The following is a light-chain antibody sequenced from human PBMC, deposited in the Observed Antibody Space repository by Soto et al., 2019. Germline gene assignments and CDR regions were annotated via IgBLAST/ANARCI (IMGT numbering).Light chain of an antibody. CDR2: GNS. CDR3: QPCDNSPSGYYV. Sequence: QSVLTQPPSVSGAPGQRVTISCTGSSSNIGAGYDVHWYQQLPGTAPKLLIYGNSNRPSGVPDRFYGSKSGTPASLAITGLQGGGETDYHCQPCDNSPSGYYVFGGGAKLSVL. V-gene: IGLV1-40*01. CDR1: SSNIGAGYD. J-gene: IGLJ2*01.